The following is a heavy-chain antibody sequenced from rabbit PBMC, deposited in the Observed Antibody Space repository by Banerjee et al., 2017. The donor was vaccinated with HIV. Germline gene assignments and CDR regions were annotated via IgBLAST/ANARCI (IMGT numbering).Heavy chain of an antibody. J-gene: IGHJ2*01. Sequence: QSLEESGGGLVQPEGSLTLTCTASGFSFSGGYYMCWVRPAPGKGLELIACIYSGSSGNTYYASWAKGRFTISKTSSTTVTLQMTSLTAADTATYFCARRRSYDDYGDAFDPWGPGTLVTVS. D-gene: IGHD2-1*01. V-gene: IGHV1S40*01. CDR3: ARRRSYDDYGDAFDP. CDR1: GFSFSGGYY. CDR2: IYSGSSGNT.